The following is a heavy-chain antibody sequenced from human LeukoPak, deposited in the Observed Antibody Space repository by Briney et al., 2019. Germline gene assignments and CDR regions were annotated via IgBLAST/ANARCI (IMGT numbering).Heavy chain of an antibody. CDR2: ISYDGSNK. J-gene: IGHJ3*02. CDR1: GFTFSSYG. V-gene: IGHV3-30*18. Sequence: PGRSLRLSCAASGFTFSSYGMHWVRQAPGKGLEWVAVISYDGSNKYYADSVKGRFTISRDNSKNTLYLQMNSLRAEDTAVYYCAKGGSSGFPGAFDIWGQGTMVTVSS. D-gene: IGHD3-22*01. CDR3: AKGGSSGFPGAFDI.